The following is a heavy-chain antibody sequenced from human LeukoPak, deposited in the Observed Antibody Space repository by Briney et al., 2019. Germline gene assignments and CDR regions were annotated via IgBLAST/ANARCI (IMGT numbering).Heavy chain of an antibody. CDR3: ARDHMPDLRTTGAFEI. V-gene: IGHV4-59*01. D-gene: IGHD1-14*01. CDR2: IYYSGRT. CDR1: GFTFSSYV. Sequence: GSLRLSCAVSGFTFSSYVMSWIRQPPGKGLDWIGYIYYSGRTNYNPSLKSQVTISVDTSKKQFSLRLSSVTAADTAVYYCARDHMPDLRTTGAFEIWGQGTMVTVSS. J-gene: IGHJ3*02.